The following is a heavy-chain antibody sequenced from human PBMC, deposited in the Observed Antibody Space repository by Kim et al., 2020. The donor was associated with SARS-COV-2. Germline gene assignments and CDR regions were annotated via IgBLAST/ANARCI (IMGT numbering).Heavy chain of an antibody. V-gene: IGHV3-30*04. CDR2: ISYDGSNK. D-gene: IGHD3-10*01. CDR3: ARDGRYYYGSGSCHCFDY. Sequence: GGSLRLSCAASGFTFSSYAMHWVRQAPGKGLEWVAVISYDGSNKYYADSVKGRFTISRDNSKNTLYLQMNSLRAEDTAVYYCARDGRYYYGSGSCHCFDYWGQGTLVTVSS. J-gene: IGHJ4*02. CDR1: GFTFSSYA.